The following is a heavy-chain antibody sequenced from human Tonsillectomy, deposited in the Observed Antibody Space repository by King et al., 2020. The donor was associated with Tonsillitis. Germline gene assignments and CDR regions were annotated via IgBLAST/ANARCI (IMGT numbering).Heavy chain of an antibody. Sequence: VQLVESGGGLVQPGGSLRLSCAASGFTFSSNAMSWVRQAPGKGLEWVSAFSGSGGSTLYADSVKGRFTSSRDNSKNTLYLQMNSLRAEDTAVYYCAKRLGSTFYYYMDVWGKGTTVTVSS. CDR1: GFTFSSNA. CDR2: FSGSGGST. J-gene: IGHJ6*03. V-gene: IGHV3-23*04. CDR3: AKRLGSTFYYYMDV. D-gene: IGHD2-2*01.